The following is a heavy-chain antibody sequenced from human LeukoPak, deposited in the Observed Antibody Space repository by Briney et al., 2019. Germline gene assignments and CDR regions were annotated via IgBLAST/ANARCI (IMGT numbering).Heavy chain of an antibody. D-gene: IGHD6-13*01. J-gene: IGHJ4*02. CDR3: AKDRSFSG. CDR2: ISGSGGST. V-gene: IGHV3-23*01. CDR1: GFIFNNYG. Sequence: GGSLRLSCAASGFIFNNYGMHWVRQAPGKGLEWVSAISGSGGSTYYADSVKGRFTISRDNSKNTLYLQMNSLRAEDTAVYYCAKDRSFSGWGQGTLVTVSS.